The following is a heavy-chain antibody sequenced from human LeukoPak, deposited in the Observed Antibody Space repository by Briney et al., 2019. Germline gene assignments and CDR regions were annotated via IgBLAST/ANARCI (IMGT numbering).Heavy chain of an antibody. V-gene: IGHV3-21*01. J-gene: IGHJ4*02. D-gene: IGHD3-10*01. CDR2: ISSSSSYI. CDR3: ARARTYYYGSGSYIDY. CDR1: GLTFSSYS. Sequence: GGSLRLSCAASGLTFSSYSMNWVRQAPGQGLEWVSSISSSSSYIYYADSVKGRFTISRDNAKNSLYLQMNSLRAEDTAVYYCARARTYYYGSGSYIDYWGQGTLVTVSS.